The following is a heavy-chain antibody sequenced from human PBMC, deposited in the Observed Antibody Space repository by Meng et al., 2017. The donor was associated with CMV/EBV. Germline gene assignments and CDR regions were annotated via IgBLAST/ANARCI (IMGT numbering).Heavy chain of an antibody. CDR2: IIPIFGTA. CDR3: ARGSGAGTTWSYFDY. CDR1: GGTFSSYA. D-gene: IGHD1-7*01. Sequence: QAQVVKSGAEVKKPGSSGKVSCKASGGTFSSYAISWVRQAPGQGLEWMGGIIPIFGTANYAQKFQGRVTITADESTSTAYMELSSLRSEDTAVYYCARGSGAGTTWSYFDYWGQGTLVTVSS. V-gene: IGHV1-69*12. J-gene: IGHJ4*02.